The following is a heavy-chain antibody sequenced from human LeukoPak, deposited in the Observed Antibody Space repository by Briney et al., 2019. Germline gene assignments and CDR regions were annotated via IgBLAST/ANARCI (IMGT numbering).Heavy chain of an antibody. V-gene: IGHV3-23*01. CDR1: GFTFSSYA. D-gene: IGHD2-15*01. CDR2: ISGSGGST. CDR3: EIRGYRATAACPTDY. Sequence: PGGSLRLFCAASGFTFSSYAMSRARQAPGKGLEWVSAISGSGGSTYYADSVKGRFTISRDNSKNTLYLQMNSLRAEDTAVYYCEIRGYRATAACPTDYWDQGTLVTVSS. J-gene: IGHJ4*02.